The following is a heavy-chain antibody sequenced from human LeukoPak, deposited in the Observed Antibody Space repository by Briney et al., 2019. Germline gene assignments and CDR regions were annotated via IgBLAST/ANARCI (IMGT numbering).Heavy chain of an antibody. D-gene: IGHD3-10*01. CDR2: TKSKTDGGTT. Sequence: GGALKLSCAASGFTFSNGWMSWVCDAPGTGLYSVGHTKSKTDGGTTDYADSVKGRFTISRDNSKNTLYLQMNSLRAEDTAVYYCATPSPPMVRTMDVWVQGTTVTVPS. V-gene: IGHV3-15*01. CDR1: GFTFSNGW. CDR3: ATPSPPMVRTMDV. J-gene: IGHJ6*02.